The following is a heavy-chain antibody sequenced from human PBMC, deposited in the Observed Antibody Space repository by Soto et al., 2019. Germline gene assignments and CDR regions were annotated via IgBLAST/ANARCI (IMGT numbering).Heavy chain of an antibody. CDR3: ARGLIAAAGIDMDV. Sequence: QVQLQESGPGLVKPSETLSLTCTVSGGSISSYYWSWIRQPPGKGLEWIGYIYYSGTTNYNPSLKCRGTISVDTSKNRFSRKLSSVTAADTAVYYCARGLIAAAGIDMDVWVQGTTVTVSS. V-gene: IGHV4-59*01. CDR1: GGSISSYY. CDR2: IYYSGTT. D-gene: IGHD6-13*01. J-gene: IGHJ6*02.